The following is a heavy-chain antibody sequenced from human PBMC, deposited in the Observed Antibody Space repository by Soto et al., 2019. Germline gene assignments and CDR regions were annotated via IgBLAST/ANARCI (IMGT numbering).Heavy chain of an antibody. CDR1: GAAFNTIT. V-gene: IGHV1-69*01. D-gene: IGHD3-9*01. Sequence: QVQLVQSGAEVKKPGSSVRVSCKASGAAFNTITINWVRQAPGQGFEWMGGFVPVFGSATYAQKFQGRVAITADATTSTFYMELSRLNSEDTALYYCVREDDTTGSYSWFDPWGQGTLVTVSS. CDR3: VREDDTTGSYSWFDP. CDR2: FVPVFGSA. J-gene: IGHJ5*02.